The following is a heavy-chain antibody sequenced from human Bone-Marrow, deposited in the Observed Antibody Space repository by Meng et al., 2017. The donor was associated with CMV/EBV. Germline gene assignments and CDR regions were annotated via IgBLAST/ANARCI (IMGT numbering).Heavy chain of an antibody. Sequence: GESLKISCAASGFTFSSYAMSWVRQAPGKGLEWVSAISGSGGSTYYADSVKGRFTISRDNSKNTLYLQMNSLRAEDTAVYYCAKDFTTDYDFWSGYYPYDYYGMDVWGQGTTVTVSS. CDR3: AKDFTTDYDFWSGYYPYDYYGMDV. V-gene: IGHV3-23*01. CDR1: GFTFSSYA. CDR2: ISGSGGST. J-gene: IGHJ6*02. D-gene: IGHD3-3*01.